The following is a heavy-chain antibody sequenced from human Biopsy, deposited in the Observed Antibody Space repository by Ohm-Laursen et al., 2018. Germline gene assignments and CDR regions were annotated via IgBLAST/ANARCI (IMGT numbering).Heavy chain of an antibody. CDR1: GGSISSYY. CDR3: GRREVVITHDAFDT. V-gene: IGHV4-59*08. J-gene: IGHJ3*02. CDR2: VYYSGST. Sequence: TLSLTCTVSGGSISSYYWTWIRQPPGKGLEWIGDVYYSGSTNRNPSLKSRVTILVDTSKNQFSLKPNSVTAADTAVYYCGRREVVITHDAFDTWGQGTMVTVSS. D-gene: IGHD3-22*01.